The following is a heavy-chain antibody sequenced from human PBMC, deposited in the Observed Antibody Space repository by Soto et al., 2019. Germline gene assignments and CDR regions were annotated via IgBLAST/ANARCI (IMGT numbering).Heavy chain of an antibody. D-gene: IGHD6-13*01. CDR3: AKGQRQQLVRGGYFDY. V-gene: IGHV3-23*01. CDR2: ISNSGDNT. CDR1: GFTFSDYA. Sequence: EVQVLESGGGLVQPGGSLRLSCAASGFTFSDYAMTWVRQAPGKGLEWVSAISNSGDNTKYADSVKGRLTISRDNSKNTLYLQMNRLRAEDQAVYYCAKGQRQQLVRGGYFDYWGQGSLVTVSS. J-gene: IGHJ4*02.